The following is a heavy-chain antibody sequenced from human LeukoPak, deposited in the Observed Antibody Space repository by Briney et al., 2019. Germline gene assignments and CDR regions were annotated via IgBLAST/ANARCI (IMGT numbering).Heavy chain of an antibody. V-gene: IGHV3-23*01. D-gene: IGHD2-2*01. CDR1: GSTFSSYG. J-gene: IGHJ3*02. CDR3: AKGLGYCSSTSCYDAFDI. Sequence: GGSLRLSCAASGSTFSSYGMSWVRQAPGKGLEWVSAISGSGGSTYYAGSVKGRFTISRDNSKNTLYLQMNSLRAEDTAVYYCAKGLGYCSSTSCYDAFDIWGQGTMVTVSS. CDR2: ISGSGGST.